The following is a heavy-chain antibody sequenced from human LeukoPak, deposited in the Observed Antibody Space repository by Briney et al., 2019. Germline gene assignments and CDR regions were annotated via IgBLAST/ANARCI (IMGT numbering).Heavy chain of an antibody. CDR1: GFTVSSNY. CDR2: IYSGGST. Sequence: PGGSLRLSCAASGFTVSSNYMSWVRQAPGKGLEWVSVIYSGGSTYYADSVKGRFTISRDNSKNTLYLQMNSLRAEDTAVYYCARDPGYYYGSSGYYGGLRWGQGTLVTVSS. CDR3: ARDPGYYYGSSGYYGGLR. D-gene: IGHD3-22*01. J-gene: IGHJ4*02. V-gene: IGHV3-53*01.